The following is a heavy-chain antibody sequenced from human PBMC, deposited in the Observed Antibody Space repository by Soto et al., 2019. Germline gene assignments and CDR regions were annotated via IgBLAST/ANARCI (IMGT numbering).Heavy chain of an antibody. J-gene: IGHJ1*01. D-gene: IGHD6-19*01. CDR1: GFTFSSYP. CDR2: IGADGKAT. Sequence: QVQLVESGGGVVQGGGSLRLSCAASGFTFSSYPMHWVRQAPGKGLEWVAGIGADGKATHLADSVKGRLTISRDNPKNTLFLQMDSLRVDDTAVFYCAREDVSSGHAGTFQLWGPDTLVTVSS. CDR3: AREDVSSGHAGTFQL. V-gene: IGHV3-30*04.